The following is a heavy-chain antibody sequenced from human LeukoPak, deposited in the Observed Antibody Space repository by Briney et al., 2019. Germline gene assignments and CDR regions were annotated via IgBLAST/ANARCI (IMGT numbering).Heavy chain of an antibody. Sequence: GGSLRLSCAASGFTFSNYWMRWVRQAPGKGLMWVSNINSEGTSTNYADSVRGRFTVSRDNAKNTLSLQMNSLRAEDTAVYYCASLYLDNWGQGTLVTVSS. CDR2: INSEGTST. CDR3: ASLYLDN. V-gene: IGHV3-74*01. CDR1: GFTFSNYW. J-gene: IGHJ4*02.